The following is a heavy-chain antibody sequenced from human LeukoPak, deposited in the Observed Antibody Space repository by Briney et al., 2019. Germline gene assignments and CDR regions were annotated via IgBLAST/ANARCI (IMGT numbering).Heavy chain of an antibody. V-gene: IGHV3-7*01. CDR1: GFTFSSYW. CDR2: IKQDGSEK. J-gene: IGHJ6*02. D-gene: IGHD6-6*01. CDR3: ARDRIYSSSYYYYGMDV. Sequence: GGSLRLSCAAFGFTFSSYWMSWVRQAPGKGLEWVANIKQDGSEKYYVDSVKGRFTISRDNAKNSLYLQMNSLRAEDTAVYYCARDRIYSSSYYYYGMDVWGQGTTVTVSS.